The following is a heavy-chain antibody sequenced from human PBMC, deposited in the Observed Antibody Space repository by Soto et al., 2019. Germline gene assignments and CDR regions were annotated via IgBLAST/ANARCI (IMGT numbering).Heavy chain of an antibody. V-gene: IGHV3-7*01. D-gene: IGHD3-9*01. CDR2: IKQEGSEK. CDR3: ARVLTGAFDY. J-gene: IGHJ4*02. CDR1: GFTFSSYW. Sequence: EVQLVESGGGLVQPGGSLRLSCAASGFTFSSYWKSWVRQAPGKGLEWVANIKQEGSEKYYVDSVKGRFTISRDNAKNSLYLQMNSLRAEDTAVYYCARVLTGAFDYWGQGTLVTVSS.